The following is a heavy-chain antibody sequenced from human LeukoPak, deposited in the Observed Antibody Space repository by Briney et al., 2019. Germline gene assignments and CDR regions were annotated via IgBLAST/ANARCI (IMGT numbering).Heavy chain of an antibody. Sequence: ASVKVSCKASGYTFTSYSISWVRQAPGQGLEWMGWISGHNGNTNYAQKLQGRVTMTTDTSTSTAYMELRSLRSDDTAVYYCARDGGYYYDSSGYYFEYWGQGTLVTVSS. CDR3: ARDGGYYYDSSGYYFEY. CDR2: ISGHNGNT. D-gene: IGHD3-22*01. J-gene: IGHJ4*02. V-gene: IGHV1-18*04. CDR1: GYTFTSYS.